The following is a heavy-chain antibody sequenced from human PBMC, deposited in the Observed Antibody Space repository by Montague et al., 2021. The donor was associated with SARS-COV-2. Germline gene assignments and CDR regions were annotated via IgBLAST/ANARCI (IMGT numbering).Heavy chain of an antibody. J-gene: IGHJ4*02. CDR2: IYPSGST. D-gene: IGHD6-19*01. V-gene: IGHV4-4*02. CDR1: GGSISSIHW. CDR3: ARTGYSSVWHSFDY. Sequence: SETLSLTCVVSGGSISSIHWWSWVRQPPGKGLEWFGEIYPSGSTNYNQSLQSRVIISVDKSKNQFSLTLSSVTAADTAVHYCARTGYSSVWHSFDYWGQGILVTVSS.